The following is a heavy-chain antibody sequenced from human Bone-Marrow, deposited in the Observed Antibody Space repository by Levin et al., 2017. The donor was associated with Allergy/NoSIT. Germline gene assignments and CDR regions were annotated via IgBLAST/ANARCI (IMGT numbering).Heavy chain of an antibody. Sequence: GGSLRLSCAASGFTVSNYYMNWVRQAPGKGLEWVSLIYHTGETHYADSVKGRFTISRDNSKNTLYLQMNNLRAEDTAMYYCAREYFYYIDVWGRGTTVTVSS. J-gene: IGHJ6*03. CDR2: IYHTGET. D-gene: IGHD3-10*01. CDR3: AREYFYYIDV. CDR1: GFTVSNYY. V-gene: IGHV3-53*01.